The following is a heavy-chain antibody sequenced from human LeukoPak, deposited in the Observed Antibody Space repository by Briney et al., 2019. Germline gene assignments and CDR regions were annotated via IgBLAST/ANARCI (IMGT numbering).Heavy chain of an antibody. CDR1: GVTFSSYA. CDR3: AKWSESIFHY. J-gene: IGHJ4*02. Sequence: PGGSLRLSCAASGVTFSSYAMSWVRQAPGKGLEWVSAIGGSTYYADSLKGRFTISRDNSKSTLYLHMNSLRAEDTAVYYCAKWSESIFHYWGQGTQVTVSS. V-gene: IGHV3-23*01. CDR2: IGGST.